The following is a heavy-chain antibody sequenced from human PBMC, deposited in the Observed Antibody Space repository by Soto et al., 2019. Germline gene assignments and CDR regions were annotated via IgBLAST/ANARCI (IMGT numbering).Heavy chain of an antibody. CDR1: GYTFVAYY. Sequence: QALLVQSGAEAKKPGASVKVSCEASGYTFVAYYVFWVRQAPGHGLEWMGWINPKTGDTNYAQNFQGRVTMTRDTSISTADMELSRLTSDDTALYYCARQLAYCGGDCYTEPIDYWGQGTPVTVSS. CDR3: ARQLAYCGGDCYTEPIDY. J-gene: IGHJ4*02. V-gene: IGHV1-2*02. D-gene: IGHD2-21*02. CDR2: INPKTGDT.